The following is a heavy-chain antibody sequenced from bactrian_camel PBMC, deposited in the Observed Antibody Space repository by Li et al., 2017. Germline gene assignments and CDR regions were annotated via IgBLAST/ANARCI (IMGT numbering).Heavy chain of an antibody. D-gene: IGHD8*01. Sequence: QVQLVESGGGLVQAGGSLTHSCAASGHIFSPCGMGWYRQLPGRERELVTTIVSRDGITYYADSVKGRFTITRDDAKNTLYLQLNNLKSEDTAKYYCAKARNVWVKITGAPLRHADFQYTGQGTQVTVS. CDR2: IVSRDGIT. J-gene: IGHJ4*01. V-gene: IGHV3S55*01. CDR1: GHIFSPCG.